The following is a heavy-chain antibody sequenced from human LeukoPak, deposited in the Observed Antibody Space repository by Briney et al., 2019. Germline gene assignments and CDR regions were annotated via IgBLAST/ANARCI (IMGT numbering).Heavy chain of an antibody. CDR2: FTNGDTNR. CDR3: ARGRYCTDAVYFGSNWFDP. J-gene: IGHJ5*02. D-gene: IGHD2-8*01. Sequence: MTGGSLTLSCVVSGFTFNTYTMNWVRQAPGKGLEWVSSFTNGDTNRYHADSVKGGSTLSRANAKHSLYLQMNSLRAEDPAVYCGARGRYCTDAVYFGSNWFDPWGQGTLVTVSS. V-gene: IGHV3-21*01. CDR1: GFTFNTYT.